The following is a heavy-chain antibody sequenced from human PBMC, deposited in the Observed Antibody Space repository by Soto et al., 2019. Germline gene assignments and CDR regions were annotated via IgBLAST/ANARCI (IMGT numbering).Heavy chain of an antibody. CDR2: INPNSGGT. CDR3: ARDARGDEAPMDY. J-gene: IGHJ4*02. CDR1: GYTFTVYY. D-gene: IGHD3-10*01. Sequence: ASVKVSCTSSGYTFTVYYMHWVLQAPGQGLEWMGWINPNSGGTNYAQKFQGWVTMTRDTSISTAYMELSRLRSDDTAVYYCARDARGDEAPMDYWGQGTLVTVSS. V-gene: IGHV1-2*04.